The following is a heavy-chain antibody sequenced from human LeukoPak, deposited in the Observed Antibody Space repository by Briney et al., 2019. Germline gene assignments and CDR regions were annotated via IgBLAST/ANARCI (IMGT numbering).Heavy chain of an antibody. D-gene: IGHD2-15*01. CDR1: GFTFSSYS. CDR2: ISTSSSYI. Sequence: GGSLRLSCAASGFTFSSYSMNWVRQAPGKGLERVSSISTSSSYIYYADSVRGRFTISRDNAKNSLYLQMNSLRAEDTAVYSCARGADGVSSNSRGWFDPWGQGTLVTVSS. V-gene: IGHV3-21*01. CDR3: ARGADGVSSNSRGWFDP. J-gene: IGHJ5*02.